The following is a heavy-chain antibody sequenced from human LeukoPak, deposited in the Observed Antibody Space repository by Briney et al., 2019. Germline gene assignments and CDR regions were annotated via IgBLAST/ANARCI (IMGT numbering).Heavy chain of an antibody. J-gene: IGHJ4*02. CDR1: GFTFSSYA. Sequence: SGGSLRLSCAASGFTFSSYAMSWVRQAPGKGLEWVSAISGSGSSTYYADSVKGRFTISRDNSKNTLYLQMNSLRAEDTAVYYCAKGDEAVAVFDYWGQGTLVTVSS. D-gene: IGHD6-19*01. CDR3: AKGDEAVAVFDY. CDR2: ISGSGSST. V-gene: IGHV3-23*01.